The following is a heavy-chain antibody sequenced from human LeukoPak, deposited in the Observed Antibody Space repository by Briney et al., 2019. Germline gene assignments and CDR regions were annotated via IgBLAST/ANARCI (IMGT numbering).Heavy chain of an antibody. D-gene: IGHD4-17*01. Sequence: PGGSLRLSCAASGFTFDNYTMHWVRQAPGKGLEWVSGIAWNSGNTGFAGSVKGRFTISRDNAKNSLYLQMNSLRAEDTALYYCAKDMGDYGDPEGLFDYWGQGTLVTVSS. V-gene: IGHV3-9*01. J-gene: IGHJ4*02. CDR1: GFTFDNYT. CDR2: IAWNSGNT. CDR3: AKDMGDYGDPEGLFDY.